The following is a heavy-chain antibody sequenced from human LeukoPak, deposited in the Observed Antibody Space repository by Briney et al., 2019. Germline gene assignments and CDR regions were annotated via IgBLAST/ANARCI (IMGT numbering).Heavy chain of an antibody. V-gene: IGHV3-33*01. Sequence: GGSLRLSCAASGFTFSSYGMLWVRQAPGKGLEWVAVIWYDGSNKYYADSVKGRFTISRDNSKNTLYLQMNSLRAEDTAVYYCARADYGAVRLAAYWGQGTLVTVSS. D-gene: IGHD4-17*01. CDR3: ARADYGAVRLAAY. J-gene: IGHJ4*02. CDR1: GFTFSSYG. CDR2: IWYDGSNK.